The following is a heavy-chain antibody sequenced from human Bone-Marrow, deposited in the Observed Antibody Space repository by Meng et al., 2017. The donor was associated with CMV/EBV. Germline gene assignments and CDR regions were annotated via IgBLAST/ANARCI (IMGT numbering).Heavy chain of an antibody. Sequence: SETLSLTCTVSGASISSSPYHWGWIRQPPGKGLEWIGSIHNSGSTYYNPSLRSRVTVSVDTSKNQFSLKLTSVTAADTAVYYCVRDRLYCSSPNCYLIWDQGTLVTVSS. CDR2: IHNSGST. CDR3: VRDRLYCSSPNCYLI. V-gene: IGHV4-39*07. J-gene: IGHJ4*02. CDR1: GASISSSPYH. D-gene: IGHD2-2*01.